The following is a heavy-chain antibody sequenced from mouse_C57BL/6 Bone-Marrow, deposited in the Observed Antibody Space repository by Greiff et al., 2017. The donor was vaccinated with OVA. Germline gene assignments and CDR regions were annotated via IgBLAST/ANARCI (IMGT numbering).Heavy chain of an antibody. V-gene: IGHV1-69*01. J-gene: IGHJ3*01. CDR1: GYTFTSYW. Sequence: QVQLQQPGAELVMPGASVKLSCKASGYTFTSYWMHWVKQRPGQGLEWIGEIDPSDSYTNYNQKFKGKSTLTVDKSSSTAYMQLSSLTSEDSAVYYCARLGYGSAWFAYWAKGLWSLSLQ. CDR3: ARLGYGSAWFAY. D-gene: IGHD1-1*01. CDR2: IDPSDSYT.